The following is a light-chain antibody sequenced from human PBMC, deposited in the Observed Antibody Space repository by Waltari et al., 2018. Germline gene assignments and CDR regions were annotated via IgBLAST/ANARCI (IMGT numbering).Light chain of an antibody. CDR3: CSFTSRSTWV. J-gene: IGLJ2*01. CDR1: SSDVGGYNY. V-gene: IGLV2-14*01. Sequence: QSALTQPASVSGSPGQSITISCTGTSSDVGGYNYVYWYQQHPGKVPKLLTFDVSNRPTGVSHRFSGAKSGNTASLTNSGLQAEDEYDYYCCSFTSRSTWVFGGGTKLTVL. CDR2: DVS.